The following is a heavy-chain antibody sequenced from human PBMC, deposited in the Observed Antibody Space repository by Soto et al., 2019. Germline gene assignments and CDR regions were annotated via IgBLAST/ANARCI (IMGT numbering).Heavy chain of an antibody. CDR2: ISGSRGST. D-gene: IGHD2-2*01. CDR1: GFTFSSYA. CDR3: AEVRLPAANGGWFDP. V-gene: IGHV3-23*01. Sequence: LRLSCAASGFTFSSYAMSWVRQAPGKGLEWVSAISGSRGSTYYADSVKGRFTISRDNSKNTLYLQMNSLRAEDTAVYYCAEVRLPAANGGWFDPWGQGTLVTVSS. J-gene: IGHJ5*02.